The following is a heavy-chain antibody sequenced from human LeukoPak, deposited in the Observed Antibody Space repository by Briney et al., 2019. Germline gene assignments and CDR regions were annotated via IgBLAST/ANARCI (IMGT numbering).Heavy chain of an antibody. CDR2: IKDGDT. D-gene: IGHD6-13*01. V-gene: IGHV3-23*01. CDR1: GFTFTNYA. Sequence: GGSLRLSCAASGFTFTNYAMTWVRQAPGNGLEWVSSIKDGDTYYADSVKGRFTISRDNSKNTLYLQMTSLRAEDAAVYYCAKGIGGAVDHWGQGTLVTVSS. J-gene: IGHJ4*02. CDR3: AKGIGGAVDH.